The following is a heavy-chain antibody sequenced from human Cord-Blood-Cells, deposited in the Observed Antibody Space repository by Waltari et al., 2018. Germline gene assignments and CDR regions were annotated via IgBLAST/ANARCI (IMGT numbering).Heavy chain of an antibody. CDR2: INPNRGGT. V-gene: IGHV1-2*04. Sequence: QVQLVQSGAEVKKPGASVEVSCKAFGYTFTGYFKHWGRQAPGPGLGWMGWINPNRGGTNYAQKLQGWVTMTRDTSSSTAYMELSRLRSDDTAVYYCARDDYYYGMDVWGQGTTVTVSS. J-gene: IGHJ6*02. CDR3: ARDDYYYGMDV. CDR1: GYTFTGYF.